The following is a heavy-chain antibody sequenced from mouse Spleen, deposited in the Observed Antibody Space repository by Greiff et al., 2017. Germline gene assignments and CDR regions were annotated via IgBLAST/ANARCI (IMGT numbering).Heavy chain of an antibody. J-gene: IGHJ1*01. V-gene: IGHV1-7*01. CDR2: INPSSGYT. Sequence: VQLQQSGAELAKPGASVKLSCKASGYTFSSFWVHWGKQRPGQGLEWIGYINPSSGYTKYNQKFKDKATLTADNSSSTAYMQLSSLTYEDSAVYYCATYYGTLYWYFDVWGAGTTVTVSS. CDR1: GYTFSSFW. CDR3: ATYYGTLYWYFDV. D-gene: IGHD1-1*01.